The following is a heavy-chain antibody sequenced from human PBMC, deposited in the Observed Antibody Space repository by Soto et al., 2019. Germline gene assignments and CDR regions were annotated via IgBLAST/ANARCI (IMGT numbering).Heavy chain of an antibody. CDR2: IYHSGST. V-gene: IGHV4-4*02. J-gene: IGHJ4*02. CDR1: SGSISSSNW. D-gene: IGHD6-19*01. Sequence: SETLSLTCAVSSGSISSSNWWSWVRQPPGKGLEWIGEIYHSGSTNYNPSLKSRVTISVDKSKNQFSLKLSSVTAADTAVYYCAREGGRTGYSSGWYGFDYWGQGTLVTVSS. CDR3: AREGGRTGYSSGWYGFDY.